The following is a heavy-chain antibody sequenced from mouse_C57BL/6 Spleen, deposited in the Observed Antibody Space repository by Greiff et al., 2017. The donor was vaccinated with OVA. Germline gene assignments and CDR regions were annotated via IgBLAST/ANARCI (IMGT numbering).Heavy chain of an antibody. CDR1: GYTFTSYG. J-gene: IGHJ3*01. V-gene: IGHV1-81*01. D-gene: IGHD2-5*01. CDR3: ARCRSNYPVFAY. CDR2: IYPRSGNT. Sequence: QVQLKQSGAELARPGASVKLSCKASGYTFTSYGISWVKQRTGQGLEWIGEIYPRSGNTYYNEKFKGKATLTADKSSSTAYMELRSLTSEDSAVYFCARCRSNYPVFAYWGQGTLVTVSA.